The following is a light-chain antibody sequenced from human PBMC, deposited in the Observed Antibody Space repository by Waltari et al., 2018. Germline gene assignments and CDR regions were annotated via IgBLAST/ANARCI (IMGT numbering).Light chain of an antibody. Sequence: QSALTQPRSVSGSPGQSVTISCTGTSSDVGGYNYVSWYQHHPGKAPKLMIYDVSKRPAGVPDRSAGSKSGNTASLTISGLQAEDEADYYCCSYAGSDFYVFGTGTKVTVL. CDR2: DVS. J-gene: IGLJ1*01. CDR3: CSYAGSDFYV. V-gene: IGLV2-11*01. CDR1: SSDVGGYNY.